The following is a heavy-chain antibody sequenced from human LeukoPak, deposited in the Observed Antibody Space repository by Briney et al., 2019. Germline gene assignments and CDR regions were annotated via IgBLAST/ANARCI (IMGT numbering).Heavy chain of an antibody. Sequence: KASETLSLTCTVSGGSISSHYWSWIRQPPGKGLEWIGYIYYSGSTNYNPSLKSRLTISVDTSKNQFSLKLSSVIAADTAVYYCARDGAVAGTWFDPWGQGTLVTVSS. D-gene: IGHD6-19*01. CDR1: GGSISSHY. V-gene: IGHV4-59*11. CDR3: ARDGAVAGTWFDP. CDR2: IYYSGST. J-gene: IGHJ5*02.